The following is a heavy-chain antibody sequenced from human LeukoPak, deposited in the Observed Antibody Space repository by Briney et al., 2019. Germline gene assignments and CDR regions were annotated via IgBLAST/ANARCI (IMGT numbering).Heavy chain of an antibody. CDR1: GGSISSSGYY. V-gene: IGHV4-39*07. J-gene: IGHJ4*02. CDR3: TRDRGQWVVDH. CDR2: IDSSGNT. Sequence: PSETLSLTCTVSGGSISSSGYYWGWIRQPPGKGLEYFASIDSSGNTYYNPSLQSRVTISADTSRNQFSLRLSSVTAADTAVYYCTRDRGQWVVDHWGQGTQVTVSS. D-gene: IGHD6-19*01.